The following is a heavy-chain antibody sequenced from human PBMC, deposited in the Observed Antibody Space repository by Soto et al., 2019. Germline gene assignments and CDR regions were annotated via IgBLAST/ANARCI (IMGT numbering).Heavy chain of an antibody. Sequence: QVQLVQSGAEVKKPGASVKVSCKASGYTFTGYYMHWVRQAPGQGLEWMGWINPNRGGTNYAQKFQGWVTMTSDTSISTAYMELSRLSSDDTAVYYCASQRLGYYYMDVWGKGTTVTVSS. J-gene: IGHJ6*03. CDR2: INPNRGGT. V-gene: IGHV1-2*04. CDR1: GYTFTGYY. CDR3: ASQRLGYYYMDV.